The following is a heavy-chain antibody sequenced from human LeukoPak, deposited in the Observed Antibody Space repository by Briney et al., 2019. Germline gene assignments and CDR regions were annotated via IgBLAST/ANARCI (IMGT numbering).Heavy chain of an antibody. CDR1: GGSISSYY. D-gene: IGHD2-15*01. CDR3: ARGRVVDPESLYYFDY. CDR2: IYYSGST. V-gene: IGHV4-59*01. J-gene: IGHJ4*02. Sequence: SETLSLTCTVSGGSISSYYWSWIRQPPGKGLEWIGYIYYSGSTNYNPSLKSRVTISVDTSKNQFSLELSSVTAADTAVYYCARGRVVDPESLYYFDYWGQGTLVTVSS.